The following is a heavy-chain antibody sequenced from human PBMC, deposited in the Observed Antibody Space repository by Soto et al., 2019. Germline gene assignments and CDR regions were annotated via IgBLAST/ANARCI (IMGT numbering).Heavy chain of an antibody. V-gene: IGHV3-30-3*01. J-gene: IGHJ4*02. CDR1: GFTFSSYA. CDR2: ISYDGSNK. CDR3: ARESEDLTSNFDY. Sequence: RGSLRLSCAPSGFTFSSYAMHWVRQAPGKGQEWVAVISYDGSNKYYADSVKGRFTISRDNSKNTLYLEMNSLRAEDTAVYYCARESEDLTSNFDYWGQGTLVTVSS.